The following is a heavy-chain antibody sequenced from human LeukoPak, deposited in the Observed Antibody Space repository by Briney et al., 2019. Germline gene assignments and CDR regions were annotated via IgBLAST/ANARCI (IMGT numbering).Heavy chain of an antibody. J-gene: IGHJ2*01. V-gene: IGHV4-59*01. D-gene: IGHD3-22*01. Sequence: PSETLSLTCTVSGGSISSYYWSWIRQPPGKGLEWIGYIYYSGSTNYNPSLKSRVTISVDTSKNQLSLKLSSVTAADTAVYYCARDPLGGYYYDSSGPFDLWGRGTLVTVSS. CDR1: GGSISSYY. CDR3: ARDPLGGYYYDSSGPFDL. CDR2: IYYSGST.